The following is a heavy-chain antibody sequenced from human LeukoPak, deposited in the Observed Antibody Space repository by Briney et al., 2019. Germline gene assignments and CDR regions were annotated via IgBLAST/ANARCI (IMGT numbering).Heavy chain of an antibody. D-gene: IGHD3-10*01. CDR2: IFYSGST. J-gene: IGHJ6*03. V-gene: IGHV4-39*07. CDR1: GGSISSSTYY. CDR3: ASRITMVRGVNWDYYMDV. Sequence: SETLSLTCTVSGGSISSSTYYWGWIRQPPGKGLEWIGSIFYSGSTYYNPSLKSRVTISVDTSKNQFSLKLGSVTAADTAVYYCASRITMVRGVNWDYYMDVWGKGTTVTISS.